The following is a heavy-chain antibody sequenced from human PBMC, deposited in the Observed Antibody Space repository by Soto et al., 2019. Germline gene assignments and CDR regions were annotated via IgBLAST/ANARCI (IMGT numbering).Heavy chain of an antibody. CDR2: IYYSGST. CDR1: GGSISSYY. Sequence: SETLSLTCTVSGGSISSYYWSWIRQPPGKGLEWIGYIYYSGSTSYNPSLKSRLTISVDTSKNQFSLKLSSVTAADTAVYYCARERPDGARRDPWGQGTLVTVS. CDR3: ARERPDGARRDP. J-gene: IGHJ5*02. V-gene: IGHV4-59*12. D-gene: IGHD6-6*01.